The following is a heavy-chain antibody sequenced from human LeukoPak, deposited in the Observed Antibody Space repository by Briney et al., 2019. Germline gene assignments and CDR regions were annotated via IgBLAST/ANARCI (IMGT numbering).Heavy chain of an antibody. Sequence: PSETLSLTCTVSGGPTRSSSYYWGWIRQPPGKGLEWIGSIYYSGSTNYKPSLRSRVTISVDTSKNQFSLKLSSVTAADTAVYYCARNAGSYYTYNVDYWGQGTLVTVSS. V-gene: IGHV4-39*01. CDR2: IYYSGST. CDR3: ARNAGSYYTYNVDY. D-gene: IGHD1-1*01. J-gene: IGHJ4*02. CDR1: GGPTRSSSYY.